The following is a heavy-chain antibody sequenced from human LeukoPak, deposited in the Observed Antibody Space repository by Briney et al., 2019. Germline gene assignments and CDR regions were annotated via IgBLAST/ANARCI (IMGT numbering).Heavy chain of an antibody. D-gene: IGHD5-18*01. J-gene: IGHJ4*02. Sequence: PGRSLRLSCAASGFTFSSYAMHWVRQAPGKGLEWVAVISYDGSNKYYADSVKGRFTISRDNSKNTLYLQMNSLRAEDTAVYYCASDGERDRNTALDYWGQGTLVSVSS. CDR3: ASDGERDRNTALDY. V-gene: IGHV3-30*04. CDR2: ISYDGSNK. CDR1: GFTFSSYA.